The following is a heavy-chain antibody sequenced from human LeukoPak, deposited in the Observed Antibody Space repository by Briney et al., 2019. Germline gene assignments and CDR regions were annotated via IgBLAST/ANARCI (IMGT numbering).Heavy chain of an antibody. Sequence: SETLSLTCTVSGGSISIYYWNWIRQPPGKGLEWIGYIYNSGSTNYNPSLKSRVTISVDTSKNQFSLKLTSVTAADTAVYYCARDRELGYWGQGTLVTVSS. CDR1: GGSISIYY. CDR3: ARDRELGY. J-gene: IGHJ4*02. V-gene: IGHV4-59*01. CDR2: IYNSGST. D-gene: IGHD3-10*01.